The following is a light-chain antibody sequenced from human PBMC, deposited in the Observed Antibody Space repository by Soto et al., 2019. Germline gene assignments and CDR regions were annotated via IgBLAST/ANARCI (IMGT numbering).Light chain of an antibody. CDR1: QSLVYRDGNTY. CDR2: QVS. CDR3: VQFSHFPRT. V-gene: IGKV2-24*01. Sequence: DVVMTQTPLSSPVNLGQPASISCRSSQSLVYRDGNTYLSWLQLRPGQPPRLLIYQVSHRFSGVPDRFSASGAGTDFTLKISSVEPEDVELYFCVQFSHFPRTFGQGTKLEIK. J-gene: IGKJ1*01.